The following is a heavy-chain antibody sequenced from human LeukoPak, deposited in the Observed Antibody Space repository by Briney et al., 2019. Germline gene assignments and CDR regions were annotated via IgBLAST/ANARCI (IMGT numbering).Heavy chain of an antibody. Sequence: ASVKVSCKASGYTFTSYYMHWVRQAPGQGLEWMGIINPSGGSTSYAQKLQGRVTMTTDTSTSTAYMELRSLRSDDTAVYYCAREIRYDILTGWTYYFDYWGQGTLVTVSS. CDR2: INPSGGST. CDR1: GYTFTSYY. CDR3: AREIRYDILTGWTYYFDY. V-gene: IGHV1-46*01. J-gene: IGHJ4*02. D-gene: IGHD3-9*01.